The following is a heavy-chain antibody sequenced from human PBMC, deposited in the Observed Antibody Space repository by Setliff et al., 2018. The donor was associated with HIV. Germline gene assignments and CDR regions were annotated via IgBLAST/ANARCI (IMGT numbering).Heavy chain of an antibody. D-gene: IGHD3-16*02. CDR1: GGSSSSSSFY. Sequence: SETLSLTCTVSGGSSSSSSFYWGWIRQPPGKGLEWIGNIYRSGSTYYNPSLRSRVTISVDPSKNQFYLNLNSVTDADTALYYCARHKDSDYVWGSYRPDGFDIWGQGTTVTVSS. CDR3: ARHKDSDYVWGSYRPDGFDI. CDR2: IYRSGST. J-gene: IGHJ3*02. V-gene: IGHV4-39*01.